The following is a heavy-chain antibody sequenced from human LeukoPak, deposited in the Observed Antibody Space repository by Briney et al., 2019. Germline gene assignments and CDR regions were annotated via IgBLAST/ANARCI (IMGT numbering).Heavy chain of an antibody. D-gene: IGHD3-3*01. V-gene: IGHV5-51*01. J-gene: IGHJ4*02. Sequence: GESLRISCKGSGYTFSSYWIGWVRQMPGKGLEGMGIIYPGDSDTRYSPSLQGQVTISVDTSIGTAYLQWSSLKASDTAIYYCVRQNDFRLDYWGQGTLVTVSS. CDR3: VRQNDFRLDY. CDR2: IYPGDSDT. CDR1: GYTFSSYW.